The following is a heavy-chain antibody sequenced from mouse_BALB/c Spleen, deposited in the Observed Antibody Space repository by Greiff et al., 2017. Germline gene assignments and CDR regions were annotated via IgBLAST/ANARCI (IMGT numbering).Heavy chain of an antibody. CDR3: ARRGTMGKTYYFDY. J-gene: IGHJ2*01. D-gene: IGHD2-3*01. CDR2: INSNGGST. V-gene: IGHV5-6-3*01. CDR1: GFTFSSYG. Sequence: EVQVVESGGGLVQPGGSLKLSCAASGFTFSSYGMSWVRQTPDKRLELVATINSNGGSTYYPDSVKGRFTISRDNAKNTLYLQMSSLKSEDTAMYYCARRGTMGKTYYFDYWGQGTTLTVSS.